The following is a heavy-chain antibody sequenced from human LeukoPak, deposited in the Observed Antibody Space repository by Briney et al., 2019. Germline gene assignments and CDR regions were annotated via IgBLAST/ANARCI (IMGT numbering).Heavy chain of an antibody. CDR1: GGSISSSSYY. CDR3: AKDHTNWFDP. V-gene: IGHV4-39*07. CDR2: IYYSGST. Sequence: SETLSLTCTVSGGSISSSSYYWGWIRQPPGKGLEWIGSIYYSGSTYYNPSLKSRVTISVDTSKNQFSLKLSSVTAADTAVYYCAKDHTNWFDPWGQGTLVTVSS. J-gene: IGHJ5*02.